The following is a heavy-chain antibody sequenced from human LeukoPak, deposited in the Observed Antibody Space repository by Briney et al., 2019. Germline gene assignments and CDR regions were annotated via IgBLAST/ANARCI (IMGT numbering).Heavy chain of an antibody. CDR2: ISGSGGST. J-gene: IGHJ4*02. D-gene: IGHD4-17*01. Sequence: PGGSLRLSCAASGFTFSSYAMSWVRQAPGKGLEWVSAISGSGGSTYYADSVKGRFTISRDNSKNTLYLQMNSLRAEDTAVYYCAKDLDLGGDYDNPFDYWGQGTLVTVSS. CDR3: AKDLDLGGDYDNPFDY. CDR1: GFTFSSYA. V-gene: IGHV3-23*01.